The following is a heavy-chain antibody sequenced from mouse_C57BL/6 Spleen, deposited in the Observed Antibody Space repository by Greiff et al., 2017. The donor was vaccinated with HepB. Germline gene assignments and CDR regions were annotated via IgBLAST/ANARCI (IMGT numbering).Heavy chain of an antibody. D-gene: IGHD2-1*01. V-gene: IGHV1-15*01. CDR3: TYYGNYGAMDY. CDR2: IDPETGGT. CDR1: GYTFTDYE. Sequence: VKLMESGAELVRPGASVTLSCKASGYTFTDYEMHWVKQTPVHGLEWIGAIDPETGGTAYNQKFKGKAILTADKSSSTAYMELRSLTSEDSAVYYCTYYGNYGAMDYWGQGTSVTVSS. J-gene: IGHJ4*01.